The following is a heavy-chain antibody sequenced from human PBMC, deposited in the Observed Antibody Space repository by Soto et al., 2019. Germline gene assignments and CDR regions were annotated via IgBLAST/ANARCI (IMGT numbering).Heavy chain of an antibody. Sequence: PSETLSLTCTVSGGSVSSGSYYWSWIRQPPGKGLEWIGYIYYSGSTNYNPSLKSRVTISVDTSKNQFSLKLSSVTAADTAVYYCARGASPLIDYWGQGTLVTVSS. CDR2: IYYSGST. CDR1: GGSVSSGSYY. CDR3: ARGASPLIDY. D-gene: IGHD1-26*01. V-gene: IGHV4-61*01. J-gene: IGHJ4*02.